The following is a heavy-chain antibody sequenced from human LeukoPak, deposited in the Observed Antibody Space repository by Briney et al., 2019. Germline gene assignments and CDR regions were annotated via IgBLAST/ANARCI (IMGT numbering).Heavy chain of an antibody. Sequence: PGGSLRLSCAASGFTFSSYAMHWVRQAPGKGLEYVSAISSNGGSTYYANSVKGRFTISRDNSKNTLYLQMGSLRAEDMAVYYCARWANGVGYFDYWGQGTLVTVSS. CDR1: GFTFSSYA. V-gene: IGHV3-64*01. CDR2: ISSNGGST. J-gene: IGHJ4*02. D-gene: IGHD1-26*01. CDR3: ARWANGVGYFDY.